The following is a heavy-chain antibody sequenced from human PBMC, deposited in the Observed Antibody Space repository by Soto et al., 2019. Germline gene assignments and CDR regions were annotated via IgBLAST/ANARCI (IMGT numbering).Heavy chain of an antibody. CDR1: GFTFSSYA. CDR2: ISGSGGST. Sequence: GGSLRLSCAASGFTFSSYAMSWVRQAPGKGLEWVSAISGSGGSTYYADSVKGRFTISRDNAKNSLYLQMNSLRAEDTAVYYCARDRTPSLPAAMFHYYYGMDVWGQGTTVTVSS. J-gene: IGHJ6*02. D-gene: IGHD2-2*01. CDR3: ARDRTPSLPAAMFHYYYGMDV. V-gene: IGHV3-23*01.